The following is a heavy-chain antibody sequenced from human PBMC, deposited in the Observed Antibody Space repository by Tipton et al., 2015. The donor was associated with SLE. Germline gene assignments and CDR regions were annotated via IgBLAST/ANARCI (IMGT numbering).Heavy chain of an antibody. CDR2: VFYSGSSDFYRA. CDR1: GVSISDHY. J-gene: IGHJ4*02. D-gene: IGHD3-10*01. V-gene: IGHV4-59*11. Sequence: TLSLTCTVSGVSISDHYWSWIRQPPGKGLECLGYVFYSGSSDFYRAHYSPSLMSRVIISVDSSKNQFSLRLTSVTAADTAVYYCARGRDYYGFFDSWGQGTLVTVSS. CDR3: ARGRDYYGFFDS.